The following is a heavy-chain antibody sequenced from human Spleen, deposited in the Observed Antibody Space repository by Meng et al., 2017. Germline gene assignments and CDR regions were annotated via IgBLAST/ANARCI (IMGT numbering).Heavy chain of an antibody. CDR2: INHSGST. Sequence: SETLSLTCAVYGGSFSGYYWSWIRQPPGKGLEWIGEINHSGSTNYNPSLKSRVIISVDTSKNQFSLKLSSVTAADTAVYYCARARVGITSRIDYWGQGTLVTVSS. J-gene: IGHJ4*02. D-gene: IGHD3-16*01. CDR1: GGSFSGYY. V-gene: IGHV4-34*01. CDR3: ARARVGITSRIDY.